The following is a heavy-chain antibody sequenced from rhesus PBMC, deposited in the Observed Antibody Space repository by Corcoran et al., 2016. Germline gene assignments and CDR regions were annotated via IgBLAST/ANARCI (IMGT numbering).Heavy chain of an antibody. J-gene: IGHJ2*01. CDR3: ARATGSYKNWYFDL. CDR2: IYGSSTST. V-gene: IGHV4S10*01. CDR1: GASISDSYR. D-gene: IGHD1-44*02. Sequence: QVQLQESGPGVVKPSETLSLTCAGSGASISDSYRLSWIRQHPGKGLGGVGYIYGSSTSTNYNPSLKSRVTISKDTSKNQFSLKLSSVTAADTAVYYCARATGSYKNWYFDLWGPGTPITISS.